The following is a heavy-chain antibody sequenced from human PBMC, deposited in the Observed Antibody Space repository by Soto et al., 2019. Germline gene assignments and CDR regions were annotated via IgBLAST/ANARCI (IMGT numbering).Heavy chain of an antibody. CDR1: GDSMSSSSYY. CDR3: ARLRKGSRWFDP. J-gene: IGHJ5*02. CDR2: IYYSGST. D-gene: IGHD4-17*01. Sequence: SETLSLTCTVSGDSMSSSSYYWGWIRQPPGKGLEWIGIIYYSGSTYYNPSLKSRVIISVDTSKNQFSLKLSSVTAADTAVYYCARLRKGSRWFDPWGQGTLVTVS. V-gene: IGHV4-39*01.